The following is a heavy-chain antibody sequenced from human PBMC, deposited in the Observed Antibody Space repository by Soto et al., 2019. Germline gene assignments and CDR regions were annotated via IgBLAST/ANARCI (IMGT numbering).Heavy chain of an antibody. CDR2: IKQDGSEK. CDR1: GFTFSSYW. V-gene: IGHV3-7*01. CDR3: ARERGGYCTNGVCYLDY. D-gene: IGHD2-8*01. J-gene: IGHJ4*02. Sequence: EVQLVESGGGLVQPGGSLRLSCAASGFTFSSYWMSWVRQAPGKGLEWVANIKQDGSEKYYVDSVKGRFTISRDNAKNSLYMQMNSLRAEYTAVYYCARERGGYCTNGVCYLDYWGQRTLVTVSS.